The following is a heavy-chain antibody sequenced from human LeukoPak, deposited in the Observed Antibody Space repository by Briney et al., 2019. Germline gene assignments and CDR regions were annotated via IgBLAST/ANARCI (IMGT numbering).Heavy chain of an antibody. CDR2: ISNSGSYT. D-gene: IGHD2-2*01. J-gene: IGHJ4*02. V-gene: IGHV3-11*06. CDR3: AKDYRGDGTSCADY. CDR1: GFSFSDNY. Sequence: GGSLRLSCAASGFSFSDNYMSWIRQAPGKGLEWVSYISNSGSYTNYPDSVKGRFTISRDNAKNSLYLQMNSLRAEDTAVYYCAKDYRGDGTSCADYWGQGTLVTVSS.